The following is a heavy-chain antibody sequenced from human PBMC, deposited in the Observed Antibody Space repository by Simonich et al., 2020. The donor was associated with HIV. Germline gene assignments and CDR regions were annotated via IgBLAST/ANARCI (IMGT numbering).Heavy chain of an antibody. V-gene: IGHV4-59*08. J-gene: IGHJ3*02. CDR3: ARHREVMVRGLNDAFDI. CDR1: GGSISSDY. D-gene: IGHD3-10*01. CDR2: INHSGRT. Sequence: QVQLQQSGPGLVKPSETLSLTCTVSGGSISSDYWSWIRQPPGKGLEWIGEINHSGRTNYNPSLKSRVTISVDTSKNQFSLKLTSVTAADTAVYYCARHREVMVRGLNDAFDIWGQGTMVTVSS.